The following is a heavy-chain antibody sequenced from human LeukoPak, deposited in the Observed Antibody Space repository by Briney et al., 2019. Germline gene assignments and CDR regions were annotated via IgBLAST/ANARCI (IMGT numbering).Heavy chain of an antibody. CDR2: MNPNSGNT. CDR1: GYTFTSYD. Sequence: GASVKVSCKASGYTFTSYDINWVRQATGQGLEWMGWMNPNSGNTGYAQKFQGRVTITRNTSISTAYMELSSLRSEDPAVYYCARGAYYYDSSGYLSDAFDIWGQGTMVTVSS. D-gene: IGHD3-22*01. V-gene: IGHV1-8*03. J-gene: IGHJ3*02. CDR3: ARGAYYYDSSGYLSDAFDI.